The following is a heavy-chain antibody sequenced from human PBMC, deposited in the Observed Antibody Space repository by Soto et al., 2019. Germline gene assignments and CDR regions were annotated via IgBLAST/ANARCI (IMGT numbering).Heavy chain of an antibody. CDR3: ARDPGYCISTSCSPGDYYYGMDV. V-gene: IGHV3-20*04. D-gene: IGHD2-2*01. CDR2: INWNGGST. CDR1: GFTFDDYG. Sequence: PGGSLRLSCAASGFTFDDYGMSWVRQAPGKGLEWVSGINWNGGSTGYADSVKGRFTISRDNAKNSLYLQMNSLRAEDTALYYCARDPGYCISTSCSPGDYYYGMDVWGQGTTVPVSS. J-gene: IGHJ6*02.